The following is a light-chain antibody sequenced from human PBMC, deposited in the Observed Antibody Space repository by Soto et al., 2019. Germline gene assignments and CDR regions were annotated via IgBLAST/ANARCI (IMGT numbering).Light chain of an antibody. CDR3: QHADSFPLIP. CDR1: HNVFFDSTNQNY. J-gene: IGKJ5*01. CDR2: AAS. Sequence: DTVMTQSPDSLAVSLGGRATIHCKSSHNVFFDSTNQNYLAWYQQKPGQAPKMLLIYAASSLQSGVPSRFSGSGSGTDFTLTISSLQPEDFATYYCQHADSFPLIPFGQGARLEIK. V-gene: IGKV4-1*01.